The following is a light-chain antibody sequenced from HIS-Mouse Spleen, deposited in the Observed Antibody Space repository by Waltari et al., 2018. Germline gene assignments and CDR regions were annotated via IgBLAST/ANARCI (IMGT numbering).Light chain of an antibody. CDR1: SSNIGSNY. J-gene: IGLJ3*02. Sequence: QSVLTQPPSASGTPGRRVTISCSGSSSNIGSNYVYWYQQLTGTAPKLLIYRNNQRPSGVPDRFSGSKSGTSASLAISGLRSEDEADYYCAAWDDSLSGPVFGGGTKLTVL. CDR2: RNN. CDR3: AAWDDSLSGPV. V-gene: IGLV1-47*01.